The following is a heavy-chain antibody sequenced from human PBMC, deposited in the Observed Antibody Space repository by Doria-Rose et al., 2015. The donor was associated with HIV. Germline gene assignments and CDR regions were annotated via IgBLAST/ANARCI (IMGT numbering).Heavy chain of an antibody. CDR3: ARIKSSRWYHKYYFDF. CDR2: IFSDDEG. Sequence: QVQLVQSGPVLVKPTETLTLTCTVSGVSLSSPGMGVSWIRQPPGKALEWLANIFSDDEGAYRPSLTSRLTISRVTSKSQVVLTMTDMDPVDTATYYCARIKSSRWYHKYYFDFWGQGTLVIVSA. D-gene: IGHD6-13*01. J-gene: IGHJ4*02. CDR1: GVSLSSPGMG. V-gene: IGHV2-26*01.